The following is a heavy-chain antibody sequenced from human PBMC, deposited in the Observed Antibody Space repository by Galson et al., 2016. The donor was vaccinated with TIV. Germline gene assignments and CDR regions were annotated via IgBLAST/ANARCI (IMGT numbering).Heavy chain of an antibody. J-gene: IGHJ4*02. D-gene: IGHD6-25*01. CDR1: GFTFSAYA. Sequence: SLRLSCAASGFTFSAYAMTWVRQAPGKGLEWVSVVSGSGYSTYYADSVKGRFTISRDNSRNTVYLQMNSLRAEDTAVYYCTKEGSGFVAGGGLVDYWGPGSLVNVFS. CDR2: VSGSGYST. CDR3: TKEGSGFVAGGGLVDY. V-gene: IGHV3-23*01.